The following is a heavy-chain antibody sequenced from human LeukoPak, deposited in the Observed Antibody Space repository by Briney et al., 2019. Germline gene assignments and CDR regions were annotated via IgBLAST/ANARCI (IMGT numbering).Heavy chain of an antibody. CDR3: ARAPGNYDFWSGYYIYYCYYMDV. D-gene: IGHD3-3*01. CDR2: MNPNSGNT. V-gene: IGHV1-8*01. Sequence: ASVKVSCKASGYTFTSYDINWVRQATGQGLEWMGWMNPNSGNTGYAQKFQGRVTMTRNTSISTAYMELSSLRSEDAAVYYCARAPGNYDFWSGYYIYYCYYMDVWGKGTTVTVSS. CDR1: GYTFTSYD. J-gene: IGHJ6*03.